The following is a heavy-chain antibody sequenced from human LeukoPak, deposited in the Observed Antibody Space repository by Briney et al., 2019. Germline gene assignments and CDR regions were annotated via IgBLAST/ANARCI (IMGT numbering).Heavy chain of an antibody. D-gene: IGHD3-10*01. J-gene: IGHJ4*02. CDR3: ARATVWFGYDFDY. CDR2: IKSKTDDGTT. V-gene: IGHV3-15*01. Sequence: GGSLRLSCAASGFTFSNAWMSWVRQAPGKGLEWVGRIKSKTDDGTTDYAAPVKGRFTISRDDSKNTLYLQMNSLKTEDTAVYYCARATVWFGYDFDYWGQGTLVTVSS. CDR1: GFTFSNAW.